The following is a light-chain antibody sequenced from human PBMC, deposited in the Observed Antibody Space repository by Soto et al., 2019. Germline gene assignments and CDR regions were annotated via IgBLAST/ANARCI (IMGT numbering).Light chain of an antibody. V-gene: IGKV3-15*01. CDR3: QQYNSWPLT. CDR1: QSISTK. CDR2: GAS. Sequence: EIVLTQSPGTMSLSXGEGAPLAXXASQSISTKVAWYQQKPGQAPRLLIYGASTRATGVPARFSGSGSGTEFTLSISSLQSEHFAVYYCQQYNSWPLTFGGGTKVDIK. J-gene: IGKJ4*01.